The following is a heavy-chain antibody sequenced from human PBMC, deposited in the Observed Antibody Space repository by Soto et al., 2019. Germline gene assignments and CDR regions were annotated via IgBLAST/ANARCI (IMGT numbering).Heavy chain of an antibody. D-gene: IGHD3-3*01. CDR1: GFTVSNFY. V-gene: IGHV3-66*01. CDR3: ARDTFGGAYDFWH. Sequence: EVQLVESGGGLVQPGGSLRLSCAASGFTVSNFYMTWVRQAPGKGLEWVSDISSGCSTYYEDSVKGRFTISRDNSKNTLYLEMNSPRAADTAVYYCARDTFGGAYDFWHGGQGTLVTVSS. J-gene: IGHJ4*02. CDR2: ISSGCST.